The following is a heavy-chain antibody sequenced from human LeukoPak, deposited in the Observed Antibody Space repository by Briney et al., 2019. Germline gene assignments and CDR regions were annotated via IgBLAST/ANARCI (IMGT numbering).Heavy chain of an antibody. J-gene: IGHJ5*02. CDR1: GFTFSSYS. CDR2: ISSSSSYI. Sequence: GRSLRLSCAASGFTFSSYSMSWVRQAPGKGLEWVSSISSSSSYIYYADSVKGRFTISRDNAKNSLYLQMNSLRAEDTAVYYCASPIQLRLGELSAWGQGTLVTVSS. CDR3: ASPIQLRLGELSA. V-gene: IGHV3-21*01. D-gene: IGHD3-16*02.